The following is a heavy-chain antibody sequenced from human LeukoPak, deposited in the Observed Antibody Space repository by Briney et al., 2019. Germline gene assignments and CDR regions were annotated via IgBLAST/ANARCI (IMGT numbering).Heavy chain of an antibody. CDR3: ARDLGWFGELSETDALDV. V-gene: IGHV3-74*01. Sequence: GGSLRLSCAASGFMFSSYWMHWVRQAPGKGLLWVSHTNNDGSGTKYADSVKGRFTISRDNAQNTLYLQMNSLTAEDTAVYYCARDLGWFGELSETDALDVWGQGTKAIVPS. CDR2: TNNDGSGT. J-gene: IGHJ3*01. CDR1: GFMFSSYW. D-gene: IGHD3-10*01.